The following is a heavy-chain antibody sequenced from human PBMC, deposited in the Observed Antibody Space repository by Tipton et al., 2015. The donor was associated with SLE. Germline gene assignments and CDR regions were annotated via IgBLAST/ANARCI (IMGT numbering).Heavy chain of an antibody. V-gene: IGHV4-34*01. CDR2: INHSGST. CDR3: ARGRWGGSFYGFYYYMDV. CDR1: GGSFSGYY. J-gene: IGHJ6*03. D-gene: IGHD1-26*01. Sequence: TLSLTCAVYGGSFSGYYWSWIRQSPGKGLEWIGEINHSGSTYYKPSLKSRVTISLDTSKNQFSLKLSSVTAADTAVYYCARGRWGGSFYGFYYYMDVWGKGTTGTVSS.